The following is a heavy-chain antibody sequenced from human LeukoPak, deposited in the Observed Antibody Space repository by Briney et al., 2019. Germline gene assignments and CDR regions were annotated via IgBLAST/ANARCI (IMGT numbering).Heavy chain of an antibody. J-gene: IGHJ4*01. CDR3: ARGRGLPGPLDY. CDR1: GFTFSSYS. V-gene: IGHV3-21*01. Sequence: GGSLRLSCAASGFTFSSYSMNWVRQAPGKGLEWVSSISSSSSHIYYADSVKGRFTISRDNAKNSLYLQMNSLRAEDTAVYYCARGRGLPGPLDYWGQGTLVTVSS. D-gene: IGHD3-10*01. CDR2: ISSSSSHI.